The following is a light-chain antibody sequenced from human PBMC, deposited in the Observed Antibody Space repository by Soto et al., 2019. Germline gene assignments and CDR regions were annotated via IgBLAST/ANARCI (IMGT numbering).Light chain of an antibody. CDR3: QQTYSSPRT. J-gene: IGKJ1*01. CDR1: QRISTC. CDR2: VAS. Sequence: DIQMTQSPSSLSASVGDRVIITCRASQRISTCLNWYQQKPGKAPKLLINVASSLQSGVPSRFSGSGSGTDFTLTISSLQPEDFATYFCQQTYSSPRTFGQGTKV. V-gene: IGKV1-39*01.